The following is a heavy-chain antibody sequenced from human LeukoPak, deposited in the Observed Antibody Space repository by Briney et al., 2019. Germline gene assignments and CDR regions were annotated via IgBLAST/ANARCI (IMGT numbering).Heavy chain of an antibody. Sequence: SVKLSCKASGGTFSSYAISWVRQAPGQGLEWMGRIIPILGIANYAQKLQGRVTITADKSTSTAYMELSSLRSEDTAVYYCARVAATIRSYYGMDVWGEGTTVSVSS. CDR2: IIPILGIA. CDR3: ARVAATIRSYYGMDV. J-gene: IGHJ6*04. D-gene: IGHD5-12*01. V-gene: IGHV1-69*04. CDR1: GGTFSSYA.